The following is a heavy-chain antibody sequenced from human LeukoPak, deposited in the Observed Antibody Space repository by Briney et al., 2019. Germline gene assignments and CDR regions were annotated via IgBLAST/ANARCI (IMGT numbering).Heavy chain of an antibody. J-gene: IGHJ4*02. Sequence: KPGGSLRLSCAASVFTFSSYSMNWVRQAPGKGLEWVSSITSSSTYIYYADSVKGRFTISRDNAKNSLYLQMNSLRAEYTAVYYCTREVDPTCDYWGQGTLVTVSS. CDR1: VFTFSSYS. CDR3: TREVDPTCDY. D-gene: IGHD2-2*01. CDR2: ITSSSTYI. V-gene: IGHV3-21*01.